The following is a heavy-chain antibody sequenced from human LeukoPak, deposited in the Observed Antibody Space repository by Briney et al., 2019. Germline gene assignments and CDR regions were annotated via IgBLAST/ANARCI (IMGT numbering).Heavy chain of an antibody. CDR1: GFTVSSTY. V-gene: IGHV4-39*01. D-gene: IGHD6-19*01. CDR3: ARAGYSSGWYVVY. J-gene: IGHJ4*02. CDR2: IYYSGST. Sequence: GSLRLSCAASGFTVSSTYMSWVRQPPGKGLEWIGSIYYSGSTYYNPSLKSRVTISVDTSKNQFSLKLSSVTAADTAVYYCARAGYSSGWYVVYWGQGTLVTVSS.